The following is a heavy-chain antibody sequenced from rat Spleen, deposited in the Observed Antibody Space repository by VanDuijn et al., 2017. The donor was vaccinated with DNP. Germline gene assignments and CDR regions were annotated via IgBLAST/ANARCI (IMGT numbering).Heavy chain of an antibody. CDR3: TRKYTTDYYWYFDF. CDR1: GFTFNHYW. J-gene: IGHJ1*01. D-gene: IGHD1-6*01. CDR2: ISISGGST. Sequence: EVRLVESGGGLVQPGRSLRLSCLASGFTFNHYWMTWIRQAPGKGLEWAASISISGGSTYYPDSVKGRFTISRDNAKGTLYLQMNSLRSEDTATYYCTRKYTTDYYWYFDFWGPGTMVTVSS. V-gene: IGHV5-31*01.